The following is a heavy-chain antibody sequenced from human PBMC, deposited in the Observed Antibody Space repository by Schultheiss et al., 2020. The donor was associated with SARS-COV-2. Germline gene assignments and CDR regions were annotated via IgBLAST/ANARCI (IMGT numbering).Heavy chain of an antibody. V-gene: IGHV3-33*05. D-gene: IGHD3-10*01. CDR3: AKAGIGGSGSPEIDY. J-gene: IGHJ4*02. CDR1: GFTFSSYG. Sequence: GGSLRLSCAASGFTFSSYGMHWVRQAPGKGLEWVAVISYDGSNKYYADSVKGRFTISRDNSKNTLYLQMNSLRAEDTAVYYCAKAGIGGSGSPEIDYWGQGTLVTVSS. CDR2: ISYDGSNK.